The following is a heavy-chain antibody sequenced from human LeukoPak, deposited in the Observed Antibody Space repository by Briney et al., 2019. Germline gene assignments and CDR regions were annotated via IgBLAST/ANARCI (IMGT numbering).Heavy chain of an antibody. D-gene: IGHD5-24*01. CDR2: INPNSGVT. CDR3: ARDRNGDGFAYFDY. J-gene: IGHJ4*02. V-gene: IGHV1-2*02. CDR1: GYIFTDYL. Sequence: GASVKVSCKASGYIFTDYLMHWVRQAPGQGLEWMGWINPNSGVTSSAQKFQGRVTMTRDTSISTAYMELSTLRSDDTAVYYCARDRNGDGFAYFDYWGQGTLVTVSS.